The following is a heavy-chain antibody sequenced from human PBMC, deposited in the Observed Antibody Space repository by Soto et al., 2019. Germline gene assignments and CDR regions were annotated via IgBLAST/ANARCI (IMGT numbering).Heavy chain of an antibody. V-gene: IGHV3-74*01. J-gene: IGHJ6*02. CDR3: TRGGVAIGGMDV. Sequence: EVQLVESGGGLVQPGGSLRLSCAASGFTFSFYWMHWVRQAPGKGPVWVSRINSAGNGTSYADSVKGRFTISRDNAKNTLYLQLNSLRAEDTAVYYCTRGGVAIGGMDVWGQGTTVTVSS. CDR1: GFTFSFYW. CDR2: INSAGNGT. D-gene: IGHD2-15*01.